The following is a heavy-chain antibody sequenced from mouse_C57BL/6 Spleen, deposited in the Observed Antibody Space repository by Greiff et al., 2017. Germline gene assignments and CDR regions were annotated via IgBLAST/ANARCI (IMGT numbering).Heavy chain of an antibody. J-gene: IGHJ4*01. CDR2: ISYDGSN. V-gene: IGHV3-6*01. Sequence: EVKLQESGPGLVKPSQSLSLTCSVTGYSITSGYYWNWIRQFPGNKLEWMGYISYDGSNNYHPSLKNRISITRDTSKNQFFLKLNSVTTEDTATYYCAIYSNYAMDYWGQGTSVTVSS. CDR3: AIYSNYAMDY. D-gene: IGHD2-5*01. CDR1: GYSITSGYY.